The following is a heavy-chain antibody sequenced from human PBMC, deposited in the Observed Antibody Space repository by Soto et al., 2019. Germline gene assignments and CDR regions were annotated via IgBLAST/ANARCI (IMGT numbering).Heavy chain of an antibody. D-gene: IGHD3-3*01. CDR2: IYYSGST. V-gene: IGHV4-31*03. Sequence: SETLSLTCTVSGRSISSGGDYWSWIRQHPGKGLKRIGYIYYSGSTYYNPSLKSRVTIAVDTSKNQFSLKLSSVTAADTAVYYCASVRSFWSGYSRLELQNWFDPWGQGTLVTVSS. J-gene: IGHJ5*02. CDR3: ASVRSFWSGYSRLELQNWFDP. CDR1: GRSISSGGDY.